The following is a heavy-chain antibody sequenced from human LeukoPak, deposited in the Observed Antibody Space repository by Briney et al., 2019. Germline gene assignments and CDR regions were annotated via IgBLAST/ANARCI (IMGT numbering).Heavy chain of an antibody. Sequence: GGSLRLSCAASGLTFSSYAMTWVRQAPGKGLEWVSTISGSGGSTYYADSVKGRFTISRDNSKNTLYLQMNSLRADDTAVHYCAKGTTTGYYYDSSGYYYFDYWGQGTLVTVSS. CDR2: ISGSGGST. J-gene: IGHJ4*02. CDR3: AKGTTTGYYYDSSGYYYFDY. V-gene: IGHV3-23*01. D-gene: IGHD3-22*01. CDR1: GLTFSSYA.